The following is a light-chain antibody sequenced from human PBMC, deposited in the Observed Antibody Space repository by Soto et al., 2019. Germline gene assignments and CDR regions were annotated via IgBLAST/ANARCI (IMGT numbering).Light chain of an antibody. V-gene: IGLV3-21*02. CDR2: DDR. Sequence: SYELTQATSVSVGPGQTARITCAGNNLGEKSVHWYKQRPGQAPILVIFDDRDRASGIPERISGSNSDNTATLTISGVEAGDEADYFCEVWDNSRDVVVFGGGTKLTVL. CDR3: EVWDNSRDVVV. J-gene: IGLJ3*02. CDR1: NLGEKS.